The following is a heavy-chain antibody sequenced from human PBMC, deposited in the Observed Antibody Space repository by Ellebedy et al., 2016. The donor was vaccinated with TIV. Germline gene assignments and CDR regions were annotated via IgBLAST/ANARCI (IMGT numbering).Heavy chain of an antibody. CDR3: ARDFKVTYYYDSSGYYFDY. CDR1: GFIFRSYT. V-gene: IGHV3-21*01. Sequence: PGGSLRLSCAASGFIFRSYTMNWVRQAPGKGLEWVSSISSSSSHIYYPDSVKGRFTVSRDNAKNSLYLQMNSLRAEDTAVYYCARDFKVTYYYDSSGYYFDYWGQGTLVTVSS. D-gene: IGHD3-22*01. CDR2: ISSSSSHI. J-gene: IGHJ4*02.